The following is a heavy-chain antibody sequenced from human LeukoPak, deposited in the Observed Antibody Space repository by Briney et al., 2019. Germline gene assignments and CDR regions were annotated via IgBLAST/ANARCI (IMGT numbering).Heavy chain of an antibody. CDR2: IYYSGST. J-gene: IGHJ6*02. Sequence: PSETLSLTCTVSGGSISSYYWSWIRQPPGKGLEWIGYIYYSGSTNYNPSLKSRVTISVDTSKNQFSLKLSSVAAADTAVYYCARDYSLSGSYYLYDYYYGMDVWGQGTTVTVSS. D-gene: IGHD1-26*01. CDR3: ARDYSLSGSYYLYDYYYGMDV. V-gene: IGHV4-59*12. CDR1: GGSISSYY.